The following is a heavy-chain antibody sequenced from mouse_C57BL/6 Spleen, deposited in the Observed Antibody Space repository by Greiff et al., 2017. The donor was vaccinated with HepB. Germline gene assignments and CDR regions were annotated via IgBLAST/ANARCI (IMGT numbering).Heavy chain of an antibody. CDR2: IDPEDGET. V-gene: IGHV14-2*01. Sequence: EVQLQQSGAELVKPGASVKLSCTASGFNIKDYYMHWVKQRTEQGLEWIGRIDPEDGETKNAPKFQGKATITADTSSNTAYLQLSSLTSEDTAVYYWAVGLRREYYAMDNWGQGTSVTVSS. CDR1: GFNIKDYY. D-gene: IGHD2-2*01. J-gene: IGHJ4*01. CDR3: AVGLRREYYAMDN.